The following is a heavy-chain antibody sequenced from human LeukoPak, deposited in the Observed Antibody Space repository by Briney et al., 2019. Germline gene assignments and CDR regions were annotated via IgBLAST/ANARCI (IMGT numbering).Heavy chain of an antibody. CDR2: IYTSGST. V-gene: IGHV4-4*09. J-gene: IGHJ3*02. CDR3: ARYCSSTSCYGAFDI. CDR1: GGSISSYY. D-gene: IGHD2-2*01. Sequence: SETLSLTCTVSGGSISSYYWSWIRQPPGKGLEWIGYIYTSGSTNYNPSLKSRVTISVDTSKSQFSQKLSSVTAADTAVYYCARYCSSTSCYGAFDIWGQGTMVTVSS.